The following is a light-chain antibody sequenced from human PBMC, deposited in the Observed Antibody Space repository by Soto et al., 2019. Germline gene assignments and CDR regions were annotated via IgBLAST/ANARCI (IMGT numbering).Light chain of an antibody. CDR1: QGIGDT. CDR2: GAS. V-gene: IGKV3-20*01. Sequence: EVVMMQSPATLSVSPGEGATLSCRASQGIGDTLAWYQHKPGQTPRLLIYGASSRATGIPDRFSGSGSGTDFTLTISRLEPEDFAVYYCQQYGSSPWTFGQGTKVDIK. CDR3: QQYGSSPWT. J-gene: IGKJ1*01.